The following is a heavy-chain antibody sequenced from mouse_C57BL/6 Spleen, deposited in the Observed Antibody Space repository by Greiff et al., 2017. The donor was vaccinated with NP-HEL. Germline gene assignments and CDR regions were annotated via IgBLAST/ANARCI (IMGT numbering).Heavy chain of an antibody. J-gene: IGHJ3*01. D-gene: IGHD4-1*01. V-gene: IGHV1-19*01. CDR3: ASEDWDGGFAY. Sequence: VQLQQSGPVLVKPGASVKMSCKASGYTFTDYYMNWVKQSHGKSLEWIGVINPYNGGTSYNQKFKGKATLTVDKSSSTAYMELNSLTSEDSAVYYCASEDWDGGFAYWGQGTLVTVSA. CDR2: INPYNGGT. CDR1: GYTFTDYY.